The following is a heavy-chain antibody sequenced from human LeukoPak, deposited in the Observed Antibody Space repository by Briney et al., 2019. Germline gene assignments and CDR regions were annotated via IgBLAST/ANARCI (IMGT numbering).Heavy chain of an antibody. CDR3: ARDMPHNCFDP. CDR2: IYPGRGWT. J-gene: IGHJ5*02. CDR1: GASFTNYY. V-gene: IGHV1-46*01. Sequence: GASVKVSCKASGASFTNYYIHWVRQAPGQGLEWVGLIYPGRGWTNYAQKFQGRVTMTTDTSTGTVYMELSSLRSEDTAVYYCARDMPHNCFDPWGQGTLVTVSP. D-gene: IGHD2-2*01.